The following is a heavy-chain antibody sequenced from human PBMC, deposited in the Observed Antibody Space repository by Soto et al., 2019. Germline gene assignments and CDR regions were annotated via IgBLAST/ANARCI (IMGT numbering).Heavy chain of an antibody. J-gene: IGHJ6*02. D-gene: IGHD2-15*01. CDR1: GGSISSYY. CDR3: ARDLGHCSGGSCYQNYYYGMDV. Sequence: SETLSLTCTVSGGSISSYYWSWIRQPPGKGLEWIGYIYYSGSTNYNPSHKSRVTISVDTSKNQFSQKLSSVTAADTAVYYSARDLGHCSGGSCYQNYYYGMDVWGQGTTVTVSS. CDR2: IYYSGST. V-gene: IGHV4-59*01.